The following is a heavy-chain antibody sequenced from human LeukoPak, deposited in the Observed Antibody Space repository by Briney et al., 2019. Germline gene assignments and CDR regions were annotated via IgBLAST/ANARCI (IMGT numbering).Heavy chain of an antibody. V-gene: IGHV4-59*08. D-gene: IGHD3-3*01. CDR3: ASVAAYYASDY. Sequence: PSETLSLTCTVSGGSISSYYWNWIRQPPGKGLEWIGYIYDSVSTNYNFSLKSRVTISVDKSKNQFSLKLSSVTAADTAVYYCASVAAYYASDYWGQGTLVTVSS. J-gene: IGHJ4*02. CDR2: IYDSVST. CDR1: GGSISSYY.